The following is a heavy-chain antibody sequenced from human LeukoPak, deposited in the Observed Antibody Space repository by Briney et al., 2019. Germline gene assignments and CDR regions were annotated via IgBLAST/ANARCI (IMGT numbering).Heavy chain of an antibody. CDR2: ISYDGSNK. CDR3: ARARIATAGWFDP. J-gene: IGHJ5*01. CDR1: GFTFSSYA. D-gene: IGHD6-13*01. V-gene: IGHV3-30*04. Sequence: GGSLRLSCAASGFTFSSYAMHWVPQAPGKGLEWVAVISYDGSNKYYADSVKGRFTISRDNSKNTLYLQMNSLIAEDTAVYYCARARIATAGWFDPWGQGTMVTVSS.